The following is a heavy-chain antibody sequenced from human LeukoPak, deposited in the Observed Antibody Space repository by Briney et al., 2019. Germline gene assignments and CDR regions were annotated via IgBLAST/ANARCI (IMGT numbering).Heavy chain of an antibody. V-gene: IGHV3-48*03. CDR2: ISSSGSTI. D-gene: IGHD3-10*02. CDR1: GFTFSSYE. Sequence: GGSLRLSCAASGFTFSSYEMNWVRQAPGKGLEWVSYISSSGSTIYYADSVKGRFTISRDNAKNSLYLQMNSLRAEDTAVYYCAELGITMIGGVRGKGTTVTISA. J-gene: IGHJ6*04. CDR3: AELGITMIGGV.